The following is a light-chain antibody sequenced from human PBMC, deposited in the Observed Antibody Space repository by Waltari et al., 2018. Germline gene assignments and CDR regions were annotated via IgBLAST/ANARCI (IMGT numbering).Light chain of an antibody. J-gene: IGKJ4*01. V-gene: IGKV3-20*01. CDR2: GAS. Sequence: RATLSCRASQTVRTTYLAWYQQKPDQAPTLLIYGASSRATGIPDRFSSSGSGTDFSLTISSLEPEDFAVYYCQQYDISPLTFGGGTKVEIK. CDR1: QTVRTTY. CDR3: QQYDISPLT.